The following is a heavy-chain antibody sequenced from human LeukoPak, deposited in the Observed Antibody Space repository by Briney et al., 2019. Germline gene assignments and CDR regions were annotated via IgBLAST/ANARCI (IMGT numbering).Heavy chain of an antibody. CDR1: GFPLNRQR. J-gene: IGHJ4*01. V-gene: IGHV3-33*08. CDR2: IWYDGSNK. D-gene: IGHD4-11*01. CDR3: ARKGYSNYEIGIDF. Sequence: GGSVTLSCAASGFPLNRQRKMWPPQARGKGLVGLVLIWYDGSNKNSADSVKGPFTISRDNSKNTLYLQMNSLRADDTAVYYCARKGYSNYEIGIDFWGHGTLVTVSS.